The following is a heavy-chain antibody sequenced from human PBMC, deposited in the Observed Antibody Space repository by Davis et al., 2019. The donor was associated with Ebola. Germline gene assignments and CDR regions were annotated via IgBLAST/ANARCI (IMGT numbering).Heavy chain of an antibody. V-gene: IGHV1-69*13. CDR2: IIPIFGTA. Sequence: SVKVSCKASGATFSSYAIGWVRQAPGQGLEWMGGIIPIFGTANYAQKFQGRVTITADESTSTAYMELSSLRSEDTAVYYCARTPAAYYYYGMDVWGQGTTVTVSS. D-gene: IGHD6-13*01. CDR3: ARTPAAYYYYGMDV. J-gene: IGHJ6*02. CDR1: GATFSSYA.